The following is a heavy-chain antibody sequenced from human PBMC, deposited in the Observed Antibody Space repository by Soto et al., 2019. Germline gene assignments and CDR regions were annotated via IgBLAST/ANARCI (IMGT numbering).Heavy chain of an antibody. V-gene: IGHV3-23*01. D-gene: IGHD6-6*01. CDR3: AKENGFQFVNFGASGFDY. CDR1: GFRFSSKA. Sequence: EVQLLESGGGLVQPGGSLRLSCAASGFRFSSKAMSWVRQAPGTGLEWVSIISGSGSSTYYTDSLKGRFTISRDNSKNMVYLEMNYLRAEDTAVYYCAKENGFQFVNFGASGFDYWGQGSLVSVSS. J-gene: IGHJ4*02. CDR2: ISGSGSST.